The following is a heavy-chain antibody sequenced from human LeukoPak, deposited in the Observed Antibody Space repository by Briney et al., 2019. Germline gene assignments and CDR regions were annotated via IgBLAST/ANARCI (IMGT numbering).Heavy chain of an antibody. J-gene: IGHJ4*02. CDR2: INHSGST. Sequence: LETLSLTCAVYGGSFSGYYWSWIRQPPGKGLEWIGEINHSGSTNYNPSLKSRVTISVDTSKNQFSLKLSSVTAADTAVYYCARADGSIAARPFDYWGQGTLVTVSS. V-gene: IGHV4-34*01. D-gene: IGHD6-6*01. CDR3: ARADGSIAARPFDY. CDR1: GGSFSGYY.